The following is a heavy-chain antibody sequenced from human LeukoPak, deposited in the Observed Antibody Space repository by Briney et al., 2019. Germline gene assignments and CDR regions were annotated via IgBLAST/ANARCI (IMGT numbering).Heavy chain of an antibody. J-gene: IGHJ5*02. V-gene: IGHV4-59*12. CDR1: GGSISSYY. D-gene: IGHD6-13*01. CDR3: AREYSSSRYYWFDP. Sequence: PSETLSLTCTVSGGSISSYYWSWIRQPPGKGLEWIGYIYYSGSTNYNPSLKSRVTISVDTSKNQFSLKLSSVTAADTAVYYCAREYSSSRYYWFDPWGQGTLVTVSS. CDR2: IYYSGST.